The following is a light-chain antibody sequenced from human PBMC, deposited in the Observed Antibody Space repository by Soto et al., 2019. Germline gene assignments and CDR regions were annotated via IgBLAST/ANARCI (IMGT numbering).Light chain of an antibody. J-gene: IGKJ1*01. CDR1: QTISSNY. V-gene: IGKV3-20*01. Sequence: EIVLTQSPGTLSVSPGERATLSCRASQTISSNYLAWYQQKPGQAPSLLIDGTSSRATGIPDRFSGSGSGTDFTLTISRLEPEDSEIYDCQQYVSWAVGQGTKVEI. CDR3: QQYVSWA. CDR2: GTS.